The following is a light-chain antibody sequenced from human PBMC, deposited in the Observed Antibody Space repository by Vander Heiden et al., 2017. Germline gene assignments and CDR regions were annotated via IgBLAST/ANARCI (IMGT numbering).Light chain of an antibody. Sequence: IHMSQPPSSLSASAGDGVTISCRTRSYIDVYLDWYQQTPGKAPELLIYAASHLMTGVPASFSGSGSGTDFTLTIDGLQPEDFATYYCQQSYTIPRTFGGGTRVEIK. V-gene: IGKV1-39*01. CDR1: SYIDVY. CDR3: QQSYTIPRT. CDR2: AAS. J-gene: IGKJ4*01.